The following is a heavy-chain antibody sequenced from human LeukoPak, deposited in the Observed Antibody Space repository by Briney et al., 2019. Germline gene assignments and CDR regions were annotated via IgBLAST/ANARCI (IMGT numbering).Heavy chain of an antibody. J-gene: IGHJ1*01. CDR1: GFTFSNAW. D-gene: IGHD4-11*01. V-gene: IGHV3-23*01. CDR3: AKDLGDYRFQH. Sequence: SGGSLRLSCAASGFTFSNAWMSWVRQAPGKGLEWVSAISGSGGSTYYADSVKGRFTISRDNSKNTLYLQMNSLRVEDTAVYYCAKDLGDYRFQHWGQGTLVTVSS. CDR2: ISGSGGST.